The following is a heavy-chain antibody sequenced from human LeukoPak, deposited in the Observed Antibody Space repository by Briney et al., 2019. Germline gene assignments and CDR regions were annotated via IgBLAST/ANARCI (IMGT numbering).Heavy chain of an antibody. CDR1: GFTFSSYG. J-gene: IGHJ6*03. CDR3: AREGGVMVRGVGYYMDV. CDR2: ISYDGSNK. D-gene: IGHD3-10*01. Sequence: PGGSLRLSCAASGFTFSSYGMHWVRQAPGKGLEWVAVISYDGSNKYYADSVKGRFTISRDNSKNTLYLQMNSLRAEDTAVYYCAREGGVMVRGVGYYMDVWGKGTTVTVSS. V-gene: IGHV3-30*19.